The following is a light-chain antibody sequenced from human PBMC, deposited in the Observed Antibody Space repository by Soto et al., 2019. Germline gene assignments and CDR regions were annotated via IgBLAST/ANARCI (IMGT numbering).Light chain of an antibody. CDR1: QSISSW. CDR3: QKYNSSPWT. J-gene: IGKJ1*01. Sequence: DIQMTQSPSTLSASVGDRVTITCRASQSISSWLAWYQQKPGKAPKLLIYQASSLENGDPSRFTGSGSGTEFTITISSLQPDDFATYYCQKYNSSPWTFVQGTKVEIK. V-gene: IGKV1-5*03. CDR2: QAS.